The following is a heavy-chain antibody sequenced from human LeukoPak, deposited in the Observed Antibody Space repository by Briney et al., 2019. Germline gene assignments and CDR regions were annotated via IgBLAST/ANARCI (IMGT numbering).Heavy chain of an antibody. J-gene: IGHJ6*03. Sequence: SETLSLTCTVSGGSISSSSYYWGWIRQPPGKGLEWIGSIYYSGSTYYNPSLKSQVTISVDTSKNQFSLKVSSVTAADTAVYYCARTGGSFYFYYYMDVWGKGTTVTVSS. D-gene: IGHD1-26*01. CDR1: GGSISSSSYY. CDR2: IYYSGST. CDR3: ARTGGSFYFYYYMDV. V-gene: IGHV4-39*07.